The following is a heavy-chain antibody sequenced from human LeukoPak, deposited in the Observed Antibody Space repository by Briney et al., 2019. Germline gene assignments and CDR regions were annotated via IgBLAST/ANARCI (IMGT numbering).Heavy chain of an antibody. CDR2: IYYSGST. V-gene: IGHV4-61*01. CDR3: ARAPVTAVAGMDYYYGMDV. D-gene: IGHD6-19*01. Sequence: SETLSLTCTVSGGSISSSSYYWSWIRQPPGKGLEWIGYIYYSGSTNYNPSLKSRVTISVDTSKNQFSLKLSSVTAADTAVYYCARAPVTAVAGMDYYYGMDVWGQGTTVTVSS. CDR1: GGSISSSSYY. J-gene: IGHJ6*02.